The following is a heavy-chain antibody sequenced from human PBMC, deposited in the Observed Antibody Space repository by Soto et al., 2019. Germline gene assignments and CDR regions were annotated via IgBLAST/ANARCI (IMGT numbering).Heavy chain of an antibody. V-gene: IGHV3-15*07. CDR3: TTDSYSSIIVVRFDY. CDR2: IKSKTDGGTP. Sequence: PVGSLRLSCAASGFTFSNALINWVRQAPGKGLEWVGRIKSKTDGGTPDYAAPVKGRFAISRDDSKNMVYLQMNSLKTEDTVIYYCTTDSYSSIIVVRFDYWGHATLVTVSS. CDR1: GFTFSNAL. D-gene: IGHD3-22*01. J-gene: IGHJ4*01.